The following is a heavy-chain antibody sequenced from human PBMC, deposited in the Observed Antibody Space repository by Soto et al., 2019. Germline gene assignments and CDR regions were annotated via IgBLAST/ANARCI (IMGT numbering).Heavy chain of an antibody. CDR2: IYYSGST. D-gene: IGHD3-9*01. CDR1: GGSVSSGSYY. CDR3: ARDYYYILTGYPTGAFDI. J-gene: IGHJ3*02. V-gene: IGHV4-61*01. Sequence: SETLSLTCTVSGGSVSSGSYYWSWIRQPPGKGLEWIGYIYYSGSTNYNPSLKSRVTISVDTSKNQFSLKLSSVTAADTAVYYCARDYYYILTGYPTGAFDIWGQGTMVTVSS.